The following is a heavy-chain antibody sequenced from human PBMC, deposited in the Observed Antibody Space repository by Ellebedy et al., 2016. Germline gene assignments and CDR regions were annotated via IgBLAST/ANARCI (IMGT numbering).Heavy chain of an antibody. CDR1: GGSISSSSYY. Sequence: SETLSLTCTVSGGSISSSSYYWGWIRQPPGKGLEWIGHIYYTGNTYYNLSLKSRVTISVDTSKNQLSLKVNSVTAADTAVYYCARSPLEYDSSGLDVWGQGTSVTVSS. V-gene: IGHV4-39*01. D-gene: IGHD3-22*01. CDR3: ARSPLEYDSSGLDV. J-gene: IGHJ6*02. CDR2: IYYTGNT.